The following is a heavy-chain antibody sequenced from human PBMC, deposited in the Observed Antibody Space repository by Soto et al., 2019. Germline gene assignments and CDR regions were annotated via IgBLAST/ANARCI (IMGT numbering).Heavy chain of an antibody. J-gene: IGHJ5*02. Sequence: GASVKVSCKASGGTFSSYAISWVRQAPGQGLEWMGGIIPIFGTANYAQKFQGRVTITADESTSTAYMELSSLRSEDTAVYYCAREGIVLVPAAIRKFPFDPWGQGTLVTVSS. D-gene: IGHD2-2*01. CDR1: GGTFSSYA. V-gene: IGHV1-69*13. CDR2: IIPIFGTA. CDR3: AREGIVLVPAAIRKFPFDP.